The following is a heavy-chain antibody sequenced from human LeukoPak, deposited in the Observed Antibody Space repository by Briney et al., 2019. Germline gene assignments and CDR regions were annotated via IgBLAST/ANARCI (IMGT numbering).Heavy chain of an antibody. J-gene: IGHJ5*02. CDR3: ARVRIVLVPAASPDWFDP. Sequence: ASVKVSCKASGYTFTSYGITWVRQAPGQGLEWMGWISAYNGYTNYAQKLQGRVTMTTDTSTSTAYMELRNLRSDDTAVYYCARVRIVLVPAASPDWFDPWGQGTLVTVSS. CDR2: ISAYNGYT. V-gene: IGHV1-18*01. CDR1: GYTFTSYG. D-gene: IGHD2-2*01.